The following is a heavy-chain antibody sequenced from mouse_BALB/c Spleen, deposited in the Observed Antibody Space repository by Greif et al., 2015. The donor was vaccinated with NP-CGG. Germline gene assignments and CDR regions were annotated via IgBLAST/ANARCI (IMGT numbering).Heavy chain of an antibody. CDR1: GYTFTSYT. Sequence: QVQLQQPGAELARPGASVKMSCKASGYTFTSYTMHWVKQRPGQGLEWIGYINPSSGYTNYNQKFKDKATLTADKSSSTAYMQLSSLTSEDSAVYYCASDSSGYTTGAYWGQGTLVTVSA. D-gene: IGHD3-2*01. J-gene: IGHJ3*01. CDR2: INPSSGYT. V-gene: IGHV1-4*01. CDR3: ASDSSGYTTGAY.